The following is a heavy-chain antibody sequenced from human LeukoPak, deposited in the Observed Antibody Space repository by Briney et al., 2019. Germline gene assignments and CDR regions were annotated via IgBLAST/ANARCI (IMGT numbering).Heavy chain of an antibody. CDR3: ASGYSSGWYVAEYFDY. CDR2: FYYSGST. J-gene: IGHJ4*02. CDR1: GGSISSSSYY. V-gene: IGHV4-39*01. Sequence: SETLSLTCTVSGGSISSSSYYWGWIRQPPGKGLEWIGSFYYSGSTYRNPSLKSRLTISVDTSKNQFSLKLSSVTAADTAVYYCASGYSSGWYVAEYFDYWGQGTLVTVSS. D-gene: IGHD6-19*01.